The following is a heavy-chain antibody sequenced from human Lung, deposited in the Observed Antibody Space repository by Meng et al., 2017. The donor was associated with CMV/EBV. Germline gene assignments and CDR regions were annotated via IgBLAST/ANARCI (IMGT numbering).Heavy chain of an antibody. CDR3: ARGHLAVAGSYGGGPSDY. J-gene: IGHJ4*02. Sequence: GFTVSTGYMSWIRQAPGKGLEWVSIIYARGTTYYADSVKGRFTISRDNSKNTVYLEMNSLRAEDTALYYCARGHLAVAGSYGGGPSDYWGQGALVTVPQ. V-gene: IGHV3-53*01. CDR2: IYARGTT. D-gene: IGHD6-19*01. CDR1: GFTVSTGY.